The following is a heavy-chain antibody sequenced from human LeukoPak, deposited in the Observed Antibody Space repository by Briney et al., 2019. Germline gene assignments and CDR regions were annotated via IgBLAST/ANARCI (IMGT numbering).Heavy chain of an antibody. V-gene: IGHV3-30*02. D-gene: IGHD2-8*01. Sequence: PGGSLRLSCAASGFTFSSYGMHWVRQAPGKGLEWVAFIRYDGSNKYYADSVKGRFTISRDNSKNTLYLQMNSLRAEDTAVYYCAKDWCRGCQGTSLVDYWGQGTLVTVSS. CDR2: IRYDGSNK. J-gene: IGHJ4*02. CDR1: GFTFSSYG. CDR3: AKDWCRGCQGTSLVDY.